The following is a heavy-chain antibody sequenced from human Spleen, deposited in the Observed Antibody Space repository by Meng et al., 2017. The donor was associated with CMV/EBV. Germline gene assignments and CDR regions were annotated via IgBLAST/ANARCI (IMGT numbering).Heavy chain of an antibody. Sequence: GESLKISCAASGFTVSSSSMNWVRQVPGKGLEWVSLVYSGGSTYSADSVKGRFAISRDLSKNTLYLQMNSLRAEDTAVYYCARVGYGENDAFDIWGQGTMVTVSS. V-gene: IGHV3-53*01. CDR1: GFTVSSSS. CDR3: ARVGYGENDAFDI. CDR2: VYSGGST. J-gene: IGHJ3*02. D-gene: IGHD4-17*01.